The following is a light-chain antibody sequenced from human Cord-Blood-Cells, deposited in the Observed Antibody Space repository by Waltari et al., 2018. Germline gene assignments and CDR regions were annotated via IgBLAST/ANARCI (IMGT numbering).Light chain of an antibody. CDR3: SSYTSSSTLV. V-gene: IGLV2-14*01. J-gene: IGLJ1*01. CDR2: EVS. Sequence: QSALTQPASVSGSPGPSITISCTGTSRDVGGYNYVCWYQQHPGKAPKLMIYEVSNRPSGVSNRFSGSKSGNTTSLTISGLQAEDEADYYCSSYTSSSTLVFGTGTKVTVL. CDR1: SRDVGGYNY.